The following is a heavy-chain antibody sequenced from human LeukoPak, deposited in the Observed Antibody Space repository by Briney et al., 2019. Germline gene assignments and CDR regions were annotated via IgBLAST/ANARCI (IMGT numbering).Heavy chain of an antibody. Sequence: SETLSLTCTVSGGSISSSSYYWGWIRQPPGKGLVWIGSIYYSGSTYYNPSLKSRVTISVDTSKNQFSLKLSSVTAADTAVYYCARDLMGFDPWGQGTLVTVSS. V-gene: IGHV4-39*07. CDR1: GGSISSSSYY. D-gene: IGHD3-10*01. CDR3: ARDLMGFDP. CDR2: IYYSGST. J-gene: IGHJ5*02.